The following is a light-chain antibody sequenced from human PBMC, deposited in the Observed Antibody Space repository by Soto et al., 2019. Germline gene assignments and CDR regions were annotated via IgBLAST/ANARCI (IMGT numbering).Light chain of an antibody. CDR1: QSISSW. CDR2: KAS. V-gene: IGKV1-5*03. J-gene: IGKJ1*01. CDR3: QQYST. Sequence: DIQMTQSPSTLSASVGDRVTITCRVSQSISSWLAWYQQKPGKAPKLLIYKASSLESGVPSRFSGSGSGTEFTLTSSSLQPDDFTTYYCQQYSTFGQGTKVEIK.